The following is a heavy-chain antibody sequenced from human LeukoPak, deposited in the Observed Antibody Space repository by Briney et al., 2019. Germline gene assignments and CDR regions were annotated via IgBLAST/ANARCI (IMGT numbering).Heavy chain of an antibody. CDR3: AKQGFGC. D-gene: IGHD1/OR15-1a*01. Sequence: PGGSLRLSCAASGFTFSSYNMNWVRQAPGKGLEWVSSISSGSSYIYYADSVKGRFTISRDNSKNTMYLQMNSLRAEDTAVYYCAKQGFGCWGQGTLVTVSS. CDR1: GFTFSSYN. V-gene: IGHV3-21*04. CDR2: ISSGSSYI. J-gene: IGHJ4*02.